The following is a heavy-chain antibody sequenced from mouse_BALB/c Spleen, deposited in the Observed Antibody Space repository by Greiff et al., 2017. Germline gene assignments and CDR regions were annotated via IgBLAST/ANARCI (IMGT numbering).Heavy chain of an antibody. CDR2: IDPETGGT. D-gene: IGHD2-10*02. V-gene: IGHV1-15*01. Sequence: QVQLQQSGAELVRPGASVTLSCKASGYTFTDYEMHWVKQTPVHGLEWIGAIDPETGGTAYNQKFKGKATLTADKSSSTAYMELRSLTSEDSAVYYCARWYGKGAMDYWGQGTSVTVSS. J-gene: IGHJ4*01. CDR1: GYTFTDYE. CDR3: ARWYGKGAMDY.